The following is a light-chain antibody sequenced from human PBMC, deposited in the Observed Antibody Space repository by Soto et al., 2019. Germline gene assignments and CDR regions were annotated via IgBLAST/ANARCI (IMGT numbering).Light chain of an antibody. Sequence: EIVLTQSPGTLSLSPGERATLSCRASQTIAGNCLAWYQQKPGQAPRLLIYLASRRASRIPDKFSGSASGTDFTLTITKLEPEDFAVYYCQQYGSSLITFGQGTRLEIK. J-gene: IGKJ5*01. CDR1: QTIAGNC. V-gene: IGKV3-20*01. CDR2: LAS. CDR3: QQYGSSLIT.